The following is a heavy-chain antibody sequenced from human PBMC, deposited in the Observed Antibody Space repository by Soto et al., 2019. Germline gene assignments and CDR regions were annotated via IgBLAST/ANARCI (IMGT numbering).Heavy chain of an antibody. CDR3: ARVTENCSGGSCYPILFDY. CDR2: ISYDGSNK. Sequence: GGSLRLSCAASGFTFSSYAMHWVRQAPGKGLEWVAVISYDGSNKYYADSVKGRFTISRDNYKNTLYLQMNSLRAEDTAVYYCARVTENCSGGSCYPILFDYWGQGTLVTVSS. J-gene: IGHJ4*02. CDR1: GFTFSSYA. D-gene: IGHD2-15*01. V-gene: IGHV3-30-3*01.